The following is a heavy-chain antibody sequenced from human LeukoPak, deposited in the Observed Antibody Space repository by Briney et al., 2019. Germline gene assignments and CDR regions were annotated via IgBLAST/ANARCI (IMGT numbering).Heavy chain of an antibody. D-gene: IGHD3/OR15-3a*01. Sequence: GGSLRLSCAASGFTFSNYAMTWVRQAPGKGLEWVSSIRGTGERTYYPDSVKGHFTISRDNSKNTLYLQMNSLRAEDTAVYYCATHSTLDPNYYCYMDVWGKGTTVTVSS. CDR2: IRGTGERT. J-gene: IGHJ6*03. CDR3: ATHSTLDPNYYCYMDV. V-gene: IGHV3-23*01. CDR1: GFTFSNYA.